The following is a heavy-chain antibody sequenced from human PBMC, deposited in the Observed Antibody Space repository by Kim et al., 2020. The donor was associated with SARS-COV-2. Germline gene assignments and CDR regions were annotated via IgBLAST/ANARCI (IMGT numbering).Heavy chain of an antibody. CDR3: AKGGYDTRDYSAPFDY. Sequence: DSVKGRFTVARDNSKNTLFLQMHSLRAEDTAVYYCAKGGYDTRDYSAPFDYWGQGTLVTVSS. D-gene: IGHD3-22*01. J-gene: IGHJ4*02. V-gene: IGHV3-23*01.